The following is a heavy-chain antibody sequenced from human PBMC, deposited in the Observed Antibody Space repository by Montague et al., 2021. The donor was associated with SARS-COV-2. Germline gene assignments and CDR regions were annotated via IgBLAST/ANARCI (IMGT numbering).Heavy chain of an antibody. CDR1: GGSFSGYY. V-gene: IGHV4-34*01. Sequence: SETLSLTCAVYGGSFSGYYWSWIRQPPGKGLEWIGEINHSGSTNYNPSLKSRVTISVDTSKNQFSLKLSSVTAADTAVYYRARVRYYGSGTSLGMDAWGQGTTVTVSS. J-gene: IGHJ6*02. D-gene: IGHD3-10*01. CDR2: INHSGST. CDR3: ARVRYYGSGTSLGMDA.